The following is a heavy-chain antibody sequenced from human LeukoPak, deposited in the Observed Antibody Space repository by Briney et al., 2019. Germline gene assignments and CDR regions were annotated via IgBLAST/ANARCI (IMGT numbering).Heavy chain of an antibody. CDR1: GGSISSSSYY. V-gene: IGHV4-39*01. CDR3: ARHQYYDSSGYWLRPGSYYFDY. CDR2: IYYSGST. J-gene: IGHJ4*02. D-gene: IGHD3-22*01. Sequence: SETLSLTCTVSGGSISSSSYYWGWSRQPPGKGLEWIGSIYYSGSTYYNPSLKSRVTISVDTSKNQFSLKLSSVTAADTAVYYCARHQYYDSSGYWLRPGSYYFDYWGQGTLVTVSS.